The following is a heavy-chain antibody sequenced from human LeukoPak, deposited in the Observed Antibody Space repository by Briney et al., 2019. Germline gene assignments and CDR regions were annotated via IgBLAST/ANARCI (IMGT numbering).Heavy chain of an antibody. CDR3: ARLHRIEAAGGKFDP. V-gene: IGHV5-51*01. D-gene: IGHD6-13*01. CDR2: IYPGDSDT. CDR1: GYSFTSYW. J-gene: IGHJ5*02. Sequence: GESLKISCKGSGYSFTSYWIGWVRQMPGKGLEWMGIIYPGDSDTRYSPSFQGQATMSADKSISTAYLQWSSLKASDTAMYYCARLHRIEAAGGKFDPWGQGTLVTVSS.